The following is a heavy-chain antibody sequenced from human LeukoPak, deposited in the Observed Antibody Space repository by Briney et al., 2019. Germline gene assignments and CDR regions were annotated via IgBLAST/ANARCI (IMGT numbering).Heavy chain of an antibody. J-gene: IGHJ4*02. CDR1: GGSISSGSYY. Sequence: SETLSLTCTVSGGSISSGSYYWSWIRQPAGKGLEWIGRIYTSGSTNYNPSLKSRVTISVDTSKNQFSLKLSSVTAADTAVYYCARDSPSGYYPLPFDYWGQGTLVTVSS. CDR2: IYTSGST. CDR3: ARDSPSGYYPLPFDY. V-gene: IGHV4-61*02. D-gene: IGHD3-22*01.